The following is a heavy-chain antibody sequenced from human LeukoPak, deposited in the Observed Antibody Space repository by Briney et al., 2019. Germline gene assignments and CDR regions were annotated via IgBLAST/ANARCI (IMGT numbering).Heavy chain of an antibody. Sequence: GASVKVSCKASGYTFTSYYMHWVRQAPGQGLEWMGIVNPSGGSTSYAQKFQGRVTMTRDTSISTAYMELSRLRSDDTAVYYCARGPPNYYDSSGYGDYWGQGTLVTVSS. CDR3: ARGPPNYYDSSGYGDY. J-gene: IGHJ4*02. CDR2: VNPSGGST. D-gene: IGHD3-22*01. CDR1: GYTFTSYY. V-gene: IGHV1-46*01.